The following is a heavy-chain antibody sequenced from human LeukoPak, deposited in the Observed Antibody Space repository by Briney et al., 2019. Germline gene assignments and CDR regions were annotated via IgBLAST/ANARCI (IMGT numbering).Heavy chain of an antibody. J-gene: IGHJ6*02. V-gene: IGHV1-46*01. CDR2: INPSGGST. Sequence: ASVKVSCKASGYTFTSYYMHWVRQAPGQGLEWMGIINPSGGSTSYAQKFQGRVTMTRDTSTSTVYMELSSLRSEDTAAYYCAREELELRFGYYFGMDVWGQGTTVTVPS. D-gene: IGHD1-7*01. CDR1: GYTFTSYY. CDR3: AREELELRFGYYFGMDV.